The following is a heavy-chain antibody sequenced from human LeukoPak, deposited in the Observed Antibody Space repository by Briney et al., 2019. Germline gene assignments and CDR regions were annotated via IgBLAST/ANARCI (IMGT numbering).Heavy chain of an antibody. D-gene: IGHD6-13*01. CDR2: IYYSGST. J-gene: IGHJ4*02. Sequence: SETLSLTCTVSGGSISSSSYYWGWIRQPPGKGLEWIGSIYYSGSTYYNPSLKSRVTISVDTSKNQFSLKLSSVTAADTAVYYCARVAPYGSTWYLDYWGQGTLVTVSS. CDR1: GGSISSSSYY. CDR3: ARVAPYGSTWYLDY. V-gene: IGHV4-39*07.